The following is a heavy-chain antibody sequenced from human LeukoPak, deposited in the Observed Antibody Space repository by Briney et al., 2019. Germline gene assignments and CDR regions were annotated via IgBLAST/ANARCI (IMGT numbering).Heavy chain of an antibody. V-gene: IGHV3-23*01. J-gene: IGHJ5*02. Sequence: GGSLRLSCAASGFTSSSYAMSWVRQALGKGLEWVSAISGSGGSTYYADSVKGRFTISRDNSKNTLYLQMNSLRAEDTAVYYCAKAGWYGSGHRWFDPWGQGTLVTVSS. CDR1: GFTSSSYA. CDR3: AKAGWYGSGHRWFDP. D-gene: IGHD3-10*01. CDR2: ISGSGGST.